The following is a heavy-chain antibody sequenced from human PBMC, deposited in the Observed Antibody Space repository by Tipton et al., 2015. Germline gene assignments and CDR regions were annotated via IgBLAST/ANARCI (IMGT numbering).Heavy chain of an antibody. Sequence: GSLRLSCAASGFSFSTYVMSWIRQAPGKGLEWVSSIASSYIYYADAVKGRFTISRDNGKDSLYLQMSSLRAEDTAVYYCARGGGCTNSVCYYPDYRGQGTLVTVSS. CDR1: GFSFSTYV. J-gene: IGHJ4*02. CDR2: IASSYI. CDR3: ARGGGCTNSVCYYPDY. V-gene: IGHV3-21*01. D-gene: IGHD2-8*01.